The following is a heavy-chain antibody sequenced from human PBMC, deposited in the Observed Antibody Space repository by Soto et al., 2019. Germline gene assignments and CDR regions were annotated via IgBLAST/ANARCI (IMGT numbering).Heavy chain of an antibody. CDR2: ISGSGGST. J-gene: IGHJ4*02. V-gene: IGHV3-23*01. D-gene: IGHD6-19*01. Sequence: GGSLRLSCAASGFTFTSHAMNWVRQAPGKGLEWVSGISGSGGSTYYTDSVKGRFTISTDNSKNTLYLQMTSLRPEDTAVYYCAKEYGGGWGFDYWGQGTLVTVSS. CDR1: GFTFTSHA. CDR3: AKEYGGGWGFDY.